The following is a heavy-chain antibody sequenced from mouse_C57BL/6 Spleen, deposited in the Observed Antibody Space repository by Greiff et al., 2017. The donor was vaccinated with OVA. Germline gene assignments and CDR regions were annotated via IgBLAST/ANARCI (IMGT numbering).Heavy chain of an antibody. V-gene: IGHV1-15*01. J-gene: IGHJ4*01. CDR1: GYTFTDYE. D-gene: IGHD1-1*01. Sequence: QVQLQQSGAELVRPGASVTLSCTASGYTFTDYEMHWVKQTPVHGLEWIGAIDPETGGTAYNQKFKGQAILTADKSSSTAYMELRSLTSEDSAVYYCTRKGNYYGSSLYYYAMDYWGQGTSVTVSS. CDR2: IDPETGGT. CDR3: TRKGNYYGSSLYYYAMDY.